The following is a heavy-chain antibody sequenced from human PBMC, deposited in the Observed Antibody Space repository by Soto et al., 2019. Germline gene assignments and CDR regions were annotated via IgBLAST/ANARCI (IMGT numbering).Heavy chain of an antibody. CDR1: GGSISSYY. CDR2: VYNSGST. CDR3: ARGGPSSKWLDP. Sequence: PSETLSLTCTVSGGSISSYYWSWIRQPPGKGLEWIGYVYNSGSTNYNPSLKSRVTISIDTSKNQFSLKPTSLTATDTAVYYCARGGPSSKWLDPWGQGTLVTVSS. J-gene: IGHJ5*02. V-gene: IGHV4-59*01.